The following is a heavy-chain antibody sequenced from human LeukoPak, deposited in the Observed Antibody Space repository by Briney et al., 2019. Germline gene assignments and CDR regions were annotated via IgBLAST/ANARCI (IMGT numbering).Heavy chain of an antibody. CDR3: TRGAGWLIDY. D-gene: IGHD3-16*01. CDR2: NSGSS. Sequence: SETLSLTCTVSGGSISDYYRGWIRQPPGKGLEWIGYNSGSSTYNLSLKSRVTISVDTSKEQFSLKVNSVTAADTAVYYCTRGAGWLIDYWGQGILVTVSS. V-gene: IGHV4-59*01. CDR1: GGSISDYY. J-gene: IGHJ4*02.